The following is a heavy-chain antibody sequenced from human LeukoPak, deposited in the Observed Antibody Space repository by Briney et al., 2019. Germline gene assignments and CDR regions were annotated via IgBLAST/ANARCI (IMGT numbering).Heavy chain of an antibody. CDR2: INPSGGST. J-gene: IGHJ6*04. D-gene: IGHD3-10*01. CDR1: GYTFTSYY. V-gene: IGHV1-46*01. CDR3: ARDLEGTASGSYYRASMDV. Sequence: ASVKVSCKASGYTFTSYYIHWVRQAPGQELEWMGIINPSGGSTSYAQKFQGRVTMTRDTSTSTVYMELSSLRSEDTAVYYCARDLEGTASGSYYRASMDVWGKGTTVTVSS.